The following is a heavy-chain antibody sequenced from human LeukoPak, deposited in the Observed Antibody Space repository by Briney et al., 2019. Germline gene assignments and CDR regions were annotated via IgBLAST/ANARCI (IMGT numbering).Heavy chain of an antibody. Sequence: SETLSLTCAVSGGSISSRNWWSWVRQPPGKGLAWIGEIYHSGSTNYNPSLKSRVTISVDKSKNQFSLKLSSVTAADTAVYYCASPYSSGWYWYFDLWGRGTLVTVSS. CDR1: GGSISSRNW. D-gene: IGHD6-19*01. CDR2: IYHSGST. CDR3: ASPYSSGWYWYFDL. J-gene: IGHJ2*01. V-gene: IGHV4-4*02.